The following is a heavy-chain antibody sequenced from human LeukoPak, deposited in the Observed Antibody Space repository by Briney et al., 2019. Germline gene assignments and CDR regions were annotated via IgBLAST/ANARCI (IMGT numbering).Heavy chain of an antibody. Sequence: SETLSLTCTVSGGSISSGGYYWSWIRQHPGKGLEWIGYIYYSGSTNYNPSLQSRVTISVDTSKNQFSLNLTSVTAADTAVYYCARYGSGTYPRFDYWGQGILVTVSS. CDR1: GGSISSGGYY. J-gene: IGHJ4*02. CDR3: ARYGSGTYPRFDY. D-gene: IGHD3-10*01. CDR2: IYYSGST. V-gene: IGHV4-61*08.